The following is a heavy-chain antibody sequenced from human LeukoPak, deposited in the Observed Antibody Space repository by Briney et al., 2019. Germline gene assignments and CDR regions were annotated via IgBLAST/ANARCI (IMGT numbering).Heavy chain of an antibody. V-gene: IGHV3-53*04. CDR2: IYSGGTT. J-gene: IGHJ4*02. D-gene: IGHD6-19*01. Sequence: PGGSLRLSCAASGFTVSTNCMTWVRQAPGKGLEWVSTIYSGGTTYYADSVMGRFTISRHNSRNTLYLQMNSLRAEDTAVYYCARELGIVVTGMWVGYYLDYWGQGTLVTVSA. CDR1: GFTVSTNC. CDR3: ARELGIVVTGMWVGYYLDY.